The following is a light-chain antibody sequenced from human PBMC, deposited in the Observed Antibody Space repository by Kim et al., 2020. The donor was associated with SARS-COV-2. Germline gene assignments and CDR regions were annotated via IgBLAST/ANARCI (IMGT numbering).Light chain of an antibody. V-gene: IGKV3-15*01. J-gene: IGKJ4*01. Sequence: EIVMTQSPATLSVSPGERATLSCRASQSVSSNLAWYQQKPGQAPRLIIYGASTRATGIPDRFSGSGSGTEFTLTISNLQSEDFAVYYCQQYNKWTPLTFGGGTKVDIK. CDR3: QQYNKWTPLT. CDR2: GAS. CDR1: QSVSSN.